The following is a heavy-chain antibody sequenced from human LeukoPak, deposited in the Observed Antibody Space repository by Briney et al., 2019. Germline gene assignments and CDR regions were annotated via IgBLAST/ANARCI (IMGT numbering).Heavy chain of an antibody. CDR2: IHYDGRT. CDR3: ARLVNYGYSDY. CDR1: GGSTSVRY. V-gene: IGHV4-59*11. J-gene: IGHJ4*02. Sequence: SETLSLTCTVSGGSTSVRYWTWIRQPPGKGLEWIGYIHYDGRTNYNPSFKSRVIISLDTSNNQFSLNLKSVTAADTAAYYRARLVNYGYSDYWGQGTLVTVSS. D-gene: IGHD3-22*01.